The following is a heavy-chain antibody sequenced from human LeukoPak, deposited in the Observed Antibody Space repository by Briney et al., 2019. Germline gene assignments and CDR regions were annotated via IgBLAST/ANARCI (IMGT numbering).Heavy chain of an antibody. D-gene: IGHD6-13*01. J-gene: IGHJ1*01. CDR3: ARDGIAAAGQSALAPFQH. Sequence: ASVKVSCKASGYTFTGYYMHWVRQAPGQGLEWMGWINPNSGGTNYAQKFQGWVTMTRDTSISTAYMELSRLRSDDTAVYYCARDGIAAAGQSALAPFQHWGQGTLVTVSS. CDR1: GYTFTGYY. CDR2: INPNSGGT. V-gene: IGHV1-2*04.